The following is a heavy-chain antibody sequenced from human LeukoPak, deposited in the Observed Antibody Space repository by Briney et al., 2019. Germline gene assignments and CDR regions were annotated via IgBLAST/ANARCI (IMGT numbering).Heavy chain of an antibody. V-gene: IGHV4-59*01. Sequence: SETLSLTCTVSGGSISSYYWSWIRQPPGKGLEWIGYIYYSGSTNYNPSLKSRVTISVDTSKNQFSLKLSSVTAADTAVYYCARDYRAAGYFDYWGQGTLVTVSS. J-gene: IGHJ4*02. CDR2: IYYSGST. D-gene: IGHD6-13*01. CDR3: ARDYRAAGYFDY. CDR1: GGSISSYY.